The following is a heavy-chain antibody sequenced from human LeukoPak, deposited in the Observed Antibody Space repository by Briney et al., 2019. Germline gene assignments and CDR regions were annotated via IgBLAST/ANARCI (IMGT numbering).Heavy chain of an antibody. Sequence: GGSLRLSCAASGFTFSSYAMHWVRQAPGKGLEWVAVISYDGSYKYCADSVKGRFTVSRDNSKNTLYLQMNSLRPEDTAVYYCAREGFYGSGSSPTFYFDYWGQGTLVIVSS. V-gene: IGHV3-30-3*01. CDR2: ISYDGSYK. CDR1: GFTFSSYA. CDR3: AREGFYGSGSSPTFYFDY. D-gene: IGHD3-10*01. J-gene: IGHJ4*02.